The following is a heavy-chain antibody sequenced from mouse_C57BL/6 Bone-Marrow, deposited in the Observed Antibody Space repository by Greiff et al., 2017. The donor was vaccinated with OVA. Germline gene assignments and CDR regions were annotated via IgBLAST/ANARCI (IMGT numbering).Heavy chain of an antibody. CDR1: GYTFTSYG. CDR3: ARSEYYRYFDY. Sequence: VQRVESGAELARPGASVKLSCKASGYTFTSYGISWVKQRTGQGLEWIGEIYPRSGNTYYNEKFKGKATLTADKSSSTAYMELRSLTSEDAAVYFCARSEYYRYFDYWGQGTTRTVSS. V-gene: IGHV1-81*01. D-gene: IGHD2-14*01. J-gene: IGHJ2*01. CDR2: IYPRSGNT.